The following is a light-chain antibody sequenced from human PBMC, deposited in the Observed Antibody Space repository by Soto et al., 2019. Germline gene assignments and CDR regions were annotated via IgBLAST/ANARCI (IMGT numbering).Light chain of an antibody. Sequence: DIQMTQSPSSLSASVGVRVIITCRASQSITTYLNWYQQKPGRAPKLLIYAASSLQSGVPSRFSGSGSGTMFTLTISSLQPDDFATYYCQQSYLTPPWTFGQGTKVEIK. CDR2: AAS. V-gene: IGKV1-39*01. CDR3: QQSYLTPPWT. CDR1: QSITTY. J-gene: IGKJ1*01.